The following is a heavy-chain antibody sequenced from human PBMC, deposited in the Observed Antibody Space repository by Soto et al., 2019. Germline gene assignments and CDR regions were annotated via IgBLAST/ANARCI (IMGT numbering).Heavy chain of an antibody. J-gene: IGHJ4*02. D-gene: IGHD3-22*01. CDR2: TSYSGSA. Sequence: SETLYLTCTVSGGSVSSGGYFWSWVRQPPGKELEWIGYTSYSGSANQNPSLKGRVTMSVDTSNNRFSLRLTSVTASDTAVYYCARSGSAYSHYYFDFWGQGALVTVYS. CDR3: ARSGSAYSHYYFDF. CDR1: GGSVSSGGYF. V-gene: IGHV4-61*08.